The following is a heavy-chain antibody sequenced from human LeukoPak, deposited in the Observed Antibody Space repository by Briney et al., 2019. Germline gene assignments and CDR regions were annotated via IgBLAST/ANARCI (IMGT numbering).Heavy chain of an antibody. Sequence: SETLSLTCTVSGGSISSRSYYWGWIRQPPGKGLEWIGRIYYSRSTYYNPSLKSRVTISVDTSKNQFSLKLSSVTAADTAVYYCARVGLDEGYRFDYWGQGTLVTVSS. J-gene: IGHJ4*02. D-gene: IGHD5-12*01. CDR3: ARVGLDEGYRFDY. V-gene: IGHV4-39*01. CDR1: GGSISSRSYY. CDR2: IYYSRST.